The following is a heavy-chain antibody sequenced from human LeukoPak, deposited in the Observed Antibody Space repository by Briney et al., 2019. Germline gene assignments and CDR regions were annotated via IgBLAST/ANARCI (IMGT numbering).Heavy chain of an antibody. CDR1: GFTFSSYG. V-gene: IGHV3-30*18. CDR3: AKNRAPVTTKYYFDY. CDR2: ISYDGSNK. J-gene: IGHJ4*02. Sequence: GGSLRLSCAASGFTFSSYGMHWVRQAPGKGLEWVAVISYDGSNKYYADSEKGRFTISRDNSKNTLYLQMNSLRAEDTAVYYCAKNRAPVTTKYYFDYWGQGPLVTASS. D-gene: IGHD4-17*01.